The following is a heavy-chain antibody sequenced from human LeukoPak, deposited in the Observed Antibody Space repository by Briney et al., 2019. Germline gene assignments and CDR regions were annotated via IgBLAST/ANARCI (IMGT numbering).Heavy chain of an antibody. Sequence: GESLKISCKGSGYSFTSYWIGWVRQMPGKGLEWMGIIYPGDSDTRYSPSFQGQVTISADKSISTAYLQWSSLKASDTAMYYCARRSAYDSSGYYQYYFDYWGQGTLDTVSS. J-gene: IGHJ4*02. CDR2: IYPGDSDT. D-gene: IGHD3-22*01. CDR3: ARRSAYDSSGYYQYYFDY. V-gene: IGHV5-51*01. CDR1: GYSFTSYW.